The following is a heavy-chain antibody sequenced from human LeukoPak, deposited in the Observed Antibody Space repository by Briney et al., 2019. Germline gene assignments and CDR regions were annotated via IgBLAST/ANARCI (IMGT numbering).Heavy chain of an antibody. Sequence: SETLSLTRTVSGGSISSGGYYWSWIRQHPGKGLEWIGYIYYSGSTYYNPSLKSRVTISVDTSKNQFSLKLSSVTAADTAVYYCARGGYSYGYAGWSFDYWGQGTLVTVSS. J-gene: IGHJ4*02. D-gene: IGHD5-18*01. CDR1: GGSISSGGYY. V-gene: IGHV4-31*03. CDR2: IYYSGST. CDR3: ARGGYSYGYAGWSFDY.